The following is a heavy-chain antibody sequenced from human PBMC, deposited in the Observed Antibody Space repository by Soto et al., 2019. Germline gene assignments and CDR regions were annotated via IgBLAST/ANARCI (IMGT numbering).Heavy chain of an antibody. J-gene: IGHJ4*01. CDR2: ISHTGTT. CDR1: GDSITSSYW. V-gene: IGHV4-4*02. CDR3: ARQIPGDNLLVLAY. D-gene: IGHD2-2*01. Sequence: PSETLSLTCTVSGDSITSSYWWSWVRQPPGRGLEWIGKISHTGTTYYNPSLESRITISVEKSKNQFSLKLTSVTAADTAVFYCARQIPGDNLLVLAYWGRGTLVLVSA.